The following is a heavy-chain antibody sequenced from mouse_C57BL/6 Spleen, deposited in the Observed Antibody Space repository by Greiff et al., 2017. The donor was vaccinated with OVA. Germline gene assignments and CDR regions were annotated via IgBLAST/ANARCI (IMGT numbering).Heavy chain of an antibody. Sequence: DVKLVESGPGLVKPSQSLSLTCSVTGYSITSGYYWNWIRQFPGNKLEWMGYISYDGSNNYNPSLKNRISITRDTSKNQFFLKLNSVTTEDTATYYCARGDHYYAMDYWGQGTSVTVSS. J-gene: IGHJ4*01. CDR2: ISYDGSN. V-gene: IGHV3-6*01. D-gene: IGHD3-3*01. CDR1: GYSITSGYY. CDR3: ARGDHYYAMDY.